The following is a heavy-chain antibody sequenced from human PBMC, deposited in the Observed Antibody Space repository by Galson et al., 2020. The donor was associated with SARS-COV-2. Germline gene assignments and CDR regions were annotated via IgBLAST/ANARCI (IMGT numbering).Heavy chain of an antibody. CDR1: GGSFSPYS. V-gene: IGHV4-34*01. CDR3: ARGRRGVVPSPLLGLGPYYSYYYMDV. Sequence: SETLSLTCAVYGGSFSPYSWTWIRQPPGGGLEWIGEISVGGNTNYSPPLRSRVTLSVDTSKNQFSLNLRSVTAADTALYFCARGRRGVVPSPLLGLGPYYSYYYMDVWGKGTAVTVSS. D-gene: IGHD3-10*01. J-gene: IGHJ6*03. CDR2: ISVGGNT.